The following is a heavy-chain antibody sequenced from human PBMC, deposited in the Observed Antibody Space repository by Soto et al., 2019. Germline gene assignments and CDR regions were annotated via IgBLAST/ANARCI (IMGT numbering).Heavy chain of an antibody. CDR2: INHSGST. D-gene: IGHD2-8*02. V-gene: IGHV4-34*01. CDR1: GGSFSGYY. CDR3: ARDKITGLFDY. J-gene: IGHJ4*02. Sequence: QVQLQQWGAGLLKPSETLSLTCAVYGGSFSGYYWTWIRQPPGTGLEWIGEINHSGSTNYNPSLKSRVPISGDTSQNQFSLKPTPLDAADTAAEYCARDKITGLFDYWGQGTLVTVSS.